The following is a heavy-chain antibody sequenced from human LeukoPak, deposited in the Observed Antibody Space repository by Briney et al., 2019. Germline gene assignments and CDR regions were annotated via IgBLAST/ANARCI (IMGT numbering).Heavy chain of an antibody. Sequence: GGSLRLSCAASGFPFSDYQMSWMRQAPGKGPEWVLYIRSSGNDTYSADSVKGRFTISRDNTKNALYLQMNILRADDTSVYYSMRRGANSGHTFDYWGQGTLVSVSS. CDR1: GFPFSDYQ. J-gene: IGHJ4*02. V-gene: IGHV3-11*01. D-gene: IGHD5-12*01. CDR3: MRRGANSGHTFDY. CDR2: IRSSGNDT.